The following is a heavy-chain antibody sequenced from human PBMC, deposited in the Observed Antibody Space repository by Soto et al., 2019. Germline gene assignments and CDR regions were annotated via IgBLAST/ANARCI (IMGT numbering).Heavy chain of an antibody. Sequence: GGSLRLSCAASGFTFSSYSMNWVRQAPGKGLEWVSSISSSSSYIYYADSVKGRFTISRDNAKNSLYLQMNSLRAEDTAVYYCARVGGGYQLLHAFDIWGQGTMVTVS. CDR2: ISSSSSYI. CDR1: GFTFSSYS. D-gene: IGHD2-2*01. V-gene: IGHV3-21*01. J-gene: IGHJ3*02. CDR3: ARVGGGYQLLHAFDI.